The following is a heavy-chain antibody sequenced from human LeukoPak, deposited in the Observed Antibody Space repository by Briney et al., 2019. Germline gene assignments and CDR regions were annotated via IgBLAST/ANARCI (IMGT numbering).Heavy chain of an antibody. CDR3: VRGRWGSHSGYLYYYYYYMDV. D-gene: IGHD5-12*01. J-gene: IGHJ6*03. CDR1: GYDFSRYG. CDR2: ISVSTGNT. V-gene: IGHV1-18*01. Sequence: GASVKISCKASGYDFSRYGISWVRQAPGQGLEFMGWISVSTGNTNYAQKLQGRVTMTTDTSTDTAYMELRSLSSDDTALYFCVRGRWGSHSGYLYYYYYYMDVWGKGTTVTVSS.